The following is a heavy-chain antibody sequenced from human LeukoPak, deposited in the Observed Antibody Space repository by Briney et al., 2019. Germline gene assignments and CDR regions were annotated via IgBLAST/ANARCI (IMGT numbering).Heavy chain of an antibody. D-gene: IGHD2-2*01. Sequence: LPGGSLRLSCSASGFTFSSYGMHWVRQAPGKGLEWVAVISYDGSNKYYADSVKGRFTISRDNSKNTLYLQMNSLRAEDAAVYYCAKGPLVPEKQYTYYFDYWGQGTLVTVSS. J-gene: IGHJ4*02. CDR1: GFTFSSYG. V-gene: IGHV3-30*18. CDR2: ISYDGSNK. CDR3: AKGPLVPEKQYTYYFDY.